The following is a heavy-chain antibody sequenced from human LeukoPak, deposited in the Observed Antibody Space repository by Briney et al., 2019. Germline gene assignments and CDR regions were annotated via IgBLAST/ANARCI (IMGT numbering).Heavy chain of an antibody. CDR3: VIRGSTVVTPGYFDY. J-gene: IGHJ4*02. CDR1: GGTFSSYA. CDR2: IIPIFGTA. D-gene: IGHD4-23*01. Sequence: GASVKVSCKASGGTFSSYAISWVRQAPGRGLEWMGGIIPIFGTANYAQKFQGRVTITADESTSTAYMELSSLRSEDTAVYYCVIRGSTVVTPGYFDYWGQGTLVTVSS. V-gene: IGHV1-69*13.